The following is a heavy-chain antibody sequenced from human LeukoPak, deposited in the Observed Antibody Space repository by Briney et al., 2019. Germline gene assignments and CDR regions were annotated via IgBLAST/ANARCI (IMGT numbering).Heavy chain of an antibody. CDR3: ARGRYSDYDYLMFYYYYYMDV. Sequence: SQTLSLTCAISGDSVSSNSAAWNWIRQSPSRGLEWLGRTYYRSKWYNDYAVSVKSRITINPDTSKNQFSLQLNSVTPEDTAVYYCARGRYSDYDYLMFYYYYYMDVWGKGTTVTVSS. V-gene: IGHV6-1*01. CDR2: TYYRSKWYN. CDR1: GDSVSSNSAA. D-gene: IGHD5-12*01. J-gene: IGHJ6*03.